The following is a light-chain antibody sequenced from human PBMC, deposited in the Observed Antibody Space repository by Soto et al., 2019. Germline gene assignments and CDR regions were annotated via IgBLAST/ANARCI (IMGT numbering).Light chain of an antibody. J-gene: IGKJ1*01. CDR3: QQRRNWPRT. CDR1: QSVSSSY. CDR2: GAS. Sequence: EIVFTQSPGTVSFGAVGIATLSCSASQSVSSSYLAWYQQKPGQAPRLLIYGASSRATGIPDRFSGSGSGTDFTLTISRLEPEDFAVYYCQQRRNWPRTFGQGTKVDIK. V-gene: IGKV3D-20*02.